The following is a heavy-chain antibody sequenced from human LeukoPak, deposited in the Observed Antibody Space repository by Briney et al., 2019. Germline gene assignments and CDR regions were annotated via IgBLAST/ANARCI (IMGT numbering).Heavy chain of an antibody. CDR3: ARRVQQLGYYFDY. CDR1: GGTFSSYA. Sequence: VKVSCKASGGTFSSYAISWVRQALGQGLEWMGGIIPIFGTANYAQKFQGRVTITTDESTSTAYMELSSLRSEDTAVYYCARRVQQLGYYFDYWGQGTLVTVSS. J-gene: IGHJ4*02. V-gene: IGHV1-69*05. D-gene: IGHD6-13*01. CDR2: IIPIFGTA.